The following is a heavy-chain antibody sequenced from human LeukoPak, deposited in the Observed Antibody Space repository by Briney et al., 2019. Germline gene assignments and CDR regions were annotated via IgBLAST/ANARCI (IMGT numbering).Heavy chain of an antibody. V-gene: IGHV1-69*05. D-gene: IGHD5-12*01. CDR1: GGTFSSYA. Sequence: GSSVKVSCKASGGTFSSYAISWVRRAPGQGLEWMGGIIPIFGTANYAQKFQGRVTITTDESTSTAYMELSSLRSEDTAVYYCARVPMDIRGYYYYYMDVWGKGTTVTVSS. J-gene: IGHJ6*03. CDR2: IIPIFGTA. CDR3: ARVPMDIRGYYYYYMDV.